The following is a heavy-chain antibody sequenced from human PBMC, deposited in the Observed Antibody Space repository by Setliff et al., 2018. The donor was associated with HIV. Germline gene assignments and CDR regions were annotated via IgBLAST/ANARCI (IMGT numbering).Heavy chain of an antibody. CDR2: IYYSGSA. CDR1: GETIRNGFYY. V-gene: IGHV4-39*07. J-gene: IGHJ4*02. Sequence: SETLSLTCTVSGETIRNGFYYWHWVRQPPGKGLEWIGSIYYSGSAYYNPSLQRRVTISVDTSKNQVSLKLNSMTAADTAVYFCVRGPQWLVQKGRVYYFDYWGQGTLVTVSS. CDR3: VRGPQWLVQKGRVYYFDY. D-gene: IGHD6-19*01.